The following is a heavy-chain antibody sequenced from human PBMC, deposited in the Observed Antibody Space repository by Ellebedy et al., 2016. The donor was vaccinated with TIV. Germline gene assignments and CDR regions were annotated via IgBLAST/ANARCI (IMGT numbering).Heavy chain of an antibody. CDR2: IYQDGSNQ. Sequence: PGGSLRLSCVASGFSFRSYWMSWVRQAPGKGLEWVANIYQDGSNQYYVDSVKGRFTISRDNAKNSLLLQMNSLRVEDTAVYYCARRGSYGDYAVQVNSWFDRWGRGTLVTVSS. V-gene: IGHV3-7*01. J-gene: IGHJ5*02. CDR3: ARRGSYGDYAVQVNSWFDR. D-gene: IGHD4-17*01. CDR1: GFSFRSYW.